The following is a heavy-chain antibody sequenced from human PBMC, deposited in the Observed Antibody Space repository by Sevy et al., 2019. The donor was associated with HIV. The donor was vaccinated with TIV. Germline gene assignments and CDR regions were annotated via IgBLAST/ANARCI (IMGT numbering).Heavy chain of an antibody. CDR1: GYTFTSYG. CDR2: ITTDNGNT. D-gene: IGHD6-19*01. V-gene: IGHV1-18*01. J-gene: IGHJ3*01. CDR3: ARKYRSGWDAYDV. Sequence: ASVKVSCKASGYTFTSYGLSWVRQVPGQGFEWMGWITTDNGNTNYAQKFQDRLTLTTDTSTSTAYMELRSLRSDDTAVYYCARKYRSGWDAYDVWGQRTMVTVSS.